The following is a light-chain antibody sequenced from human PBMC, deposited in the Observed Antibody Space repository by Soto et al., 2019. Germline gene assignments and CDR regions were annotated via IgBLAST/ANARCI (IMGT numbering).Light chain of an antibody. CDR1: QSVTRAY. CDR2: AAS. V-gene: IGKV3-20*01. J-gene: IGKJ1*01. CDR3: QQYGGSTWT. Sequence: IVLTQSPGTLSLSPGDRATLSCRASQSVTRAYLAWYQQKPGQAPRLLIYAASSRATGIPDRFSGSGSGTDFTLIISRVEPDDFAVYYCQQYGGSTWTFGQGTRVEIK.